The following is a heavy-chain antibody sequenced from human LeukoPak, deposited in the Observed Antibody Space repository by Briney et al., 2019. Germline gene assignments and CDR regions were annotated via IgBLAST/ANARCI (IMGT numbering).Heavy chain of an antibody. Sequence: ASVKVSCKASGYTFTSYGISWVRQAPGQGLEWMGWISAYNGNTNYAQKLQGRVTMTTDTSTSTAYMELRSLRSDDTAVYYCARVGPQGFWSGYYTDYYGMDVWGQGTTVTVSS. CDR3: ARVGPQGFWSGYYTDYYGMDV. V-gene: IGHV1-18*01. J-gene: IGHJ6*02. CDR1: GYTFTSYG. CDR2: ISAYNGNT. D-gene: IGHD3-3*01.